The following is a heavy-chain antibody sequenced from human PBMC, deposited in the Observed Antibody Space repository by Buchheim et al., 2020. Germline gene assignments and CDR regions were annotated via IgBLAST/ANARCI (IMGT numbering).Heavy chain of an antibody. CDR2: TFYRSKWNN. V-gene: IGHV6-1*01. CDR3: ARRFRAAAGNWFDP. J-gene: IGHJ5*02. D-gene: IGHD6-13*01. Sequence: QVQLQESGPGLVKPSQTLSLTCAISGDSVSSNSVTWNWIRQSPSRGLEWLGRTFYRSKWNNDYAVSVKSRITINPDTPKNQVSLQLNSVTPEDTAVYYCARRFRAAAGNWFDPWGQGTL. CDR1: GDSVSSNSVT.